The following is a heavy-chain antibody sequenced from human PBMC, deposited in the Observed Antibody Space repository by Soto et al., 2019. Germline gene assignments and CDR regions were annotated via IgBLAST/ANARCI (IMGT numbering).Heavy chain of an antibody. CDR2: ISWNSGSI. CDR1: GFTFDDYA. V-gene: IGHV3-9*01. J-gene: IGHJ4*02. Sequence: EVQLVESGGGLVQPGRSLRLSCAASGFTFDDYAMHWVRQAPGKGLEWVSGISWNSGSIGYADSVKGRFTISRDNAKNSLYLQMNSLRAEDTALYYCVKDMGSVGAYFDYWGQGTLVTVSS. D-gene: IGHD3-10*01. CDR3: VKDMGSVGAYFDY.